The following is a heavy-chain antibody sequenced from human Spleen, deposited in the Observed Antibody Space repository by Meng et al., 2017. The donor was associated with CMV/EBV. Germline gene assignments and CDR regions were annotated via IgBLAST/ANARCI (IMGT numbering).Heavy chain of an antibody. D-gene: IGHD6-6*01. CDR1: GGSISSISYY. CDR2: IYYSGST. V-gene: IGHV4-39*07. CDR3: ARNIAARQRDAFDI. J-gene: IGHJ3*02. Sequence: SETLSLTCTVSGGSISSISYYWGCIRQPPGKGLEWIGSIYYSGSTFYNPSLKSRVTISVDTSKNQFSLKLSSVTAADTAVYYCARNIAARQRDAFDIWGQGTMVTVSS.